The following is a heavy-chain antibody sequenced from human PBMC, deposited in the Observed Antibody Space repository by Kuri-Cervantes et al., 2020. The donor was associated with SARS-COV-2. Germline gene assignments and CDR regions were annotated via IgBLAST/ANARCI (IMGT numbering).Heavy chain of an antibody. CDR1: GYDFTYRF. D-gene: IGHD2-21*01. J-gene: IGHJ3*02. Sequence: SVKVSCKASGYDFTYRFLHWVRQAPGQALEWMGWITPFNGNTNYAQKFQGRVTITRDRSMNTAYMELGSLRSEDTAMYYCARSGPGAISREDDAFDIWGQGTMVTVSS. V-gene: IGHV1-45*02. CDR3: ARSGPGAISREDDAFDI. CDR2: ITPFNGNT.